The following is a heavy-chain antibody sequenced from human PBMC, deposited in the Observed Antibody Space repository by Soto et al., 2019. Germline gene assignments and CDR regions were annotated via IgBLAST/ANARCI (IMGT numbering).Heavy chain of an antibody. CDR3: ARDRVRRGNAYYYGMDV. J-gene: IGHJ6*02. Sequence: QVLLVQSGAEVKKPGSSVKVSCKTSGGTFSSFAISWVRLAPGHGLEWMGVIIPRFAAPTYAQKFRGRVSITADESTRTAYMERSGLRSDDTAVYYCARDRVRRGNAYYYGMDVWGQGTTVTVS. CDR2: IIPRFAAP. V-gene: IGHV1-69*12. D-gene: IGHD3-10*01. CDR1: GGTFSSFA.